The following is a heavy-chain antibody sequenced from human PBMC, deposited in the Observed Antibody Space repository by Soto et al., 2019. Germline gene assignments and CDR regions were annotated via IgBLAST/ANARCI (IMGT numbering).Heavy chain of an antibody. D-gene: IGHD3-10*01. CDR1: GFTFSSYG. Sequence: QVQLVESGGGVVQPGRSLRLSCAASGFTFSSYGMHWVRQAPGKGLEWVAVIWYDGSNKYYADSVKGRFTISRDNSKNTLYLQMNSLRAEDTAVYNCATVCGFGETIGIDYWGQGTLVTISS. J-gene: IGHJ4*02. CDR3: ATVCGFGETIGIDY. CDR2: IWYDGSNK. V-gene: IGHV3-33*01.